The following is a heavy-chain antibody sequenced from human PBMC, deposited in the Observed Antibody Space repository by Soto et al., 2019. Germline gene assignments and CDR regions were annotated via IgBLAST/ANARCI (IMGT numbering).Heavy chain of an antibody. D-gene: IGHD6-6*01. CDR2: INAGNGNT. CDR1: GYTFTSYA. Sequence: ASVQVSCKASGYTFTSYAMHWVRQAPGQRLEWMGWINAGNGNTKYSQKFQGRVTITRDTSASTAYMELSSLRSEDTAVYYCAREYSSSSPYYYMDVWGKGTTVTVSS. V-gene: IGHV1-3*01. J-gene: IGHJ6*03. CDR3: AREYSSSSPYYYMDV.